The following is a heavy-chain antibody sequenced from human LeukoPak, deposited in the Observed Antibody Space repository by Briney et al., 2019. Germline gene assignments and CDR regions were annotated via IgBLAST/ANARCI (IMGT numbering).Heavy chain of an antibody. CDR2: ISYSGST. J-gene: IGHJ4*02. V-gene: IGHV4-59*12. D-gene: IGHD2-21*01. Sequence: KSSETLSLTCTVSGASISSYYWSWIRQPPGKGLEWIGYISYSGSTNYNPSLKSRVTISVDTSKNQFSLKLSSVTAADTAVYYCARELRGTAFLDYWGQGTLVTVSS. CDR1: GASISSYY. CDR3: ARELRGTAFLDY.